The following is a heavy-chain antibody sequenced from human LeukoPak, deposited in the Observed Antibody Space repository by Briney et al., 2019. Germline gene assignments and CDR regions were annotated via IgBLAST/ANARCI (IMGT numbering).Heavy chain of an antibody. CDR3: ANGPAYSSGWYGLPGGY. Sequence: GGSLRLSCAASGFTFDDYAMHWVRQAPGKGLEWVSLISWDGGSTYYADSVKGRFTISRDNSKNSLYLQMNSLRAEDTALYYCANGPAYSSGWYGLPGGYWGQGTLVTVSS. V-gene: IGHV3-43D*03. CDR1: GFTFDDYA. D-gene: IGHD6-19*01. J-gene: IGHJ4*02. CDR2: ISWDGGST.